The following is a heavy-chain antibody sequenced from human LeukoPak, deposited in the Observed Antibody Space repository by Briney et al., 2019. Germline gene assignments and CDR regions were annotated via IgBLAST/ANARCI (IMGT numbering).Heavy chain of an antibody. CDR2: ISSSSSYI. CDR1: GFTFSSYS. J-gene: IGHJ5*02. D-gene: IGHD1-26*01. CDR3: ARDRVGATRDWFDP. V-gene: IGHV3-21*01. Sequence: GGSLRLSCAASGFTFSSYSTNWVRQAPGKGLEWVSSISSSSSYIYYADSVKGRFTISRDNAKNSLYLQMNSLRAEDTAVYYCARDRVGATRDWFDPWGQGTLVTVSS.